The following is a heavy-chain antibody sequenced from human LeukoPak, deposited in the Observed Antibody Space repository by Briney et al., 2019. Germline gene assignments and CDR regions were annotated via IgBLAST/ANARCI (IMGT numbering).Heavy chain of an antibody. CDR1: GYTFTGYY. Sequence: ASVKVSCKASGYTFTGYYIHWVRQAPGQGLEWMGWINPNNGGTIYAQRFQGRVTMTRDTSISAAYMELSRLRSDDTAVYYCARDLMTTVTTFVYGMDVWGHGTTVTVSS. V-gene: IGHV1-2*02. J-gene: IGHJ6*02. CDR3: ARDLMTTVTTFVYGMDV. D-gene: IGHD4-17*01. CDR2: INPNNGGT.